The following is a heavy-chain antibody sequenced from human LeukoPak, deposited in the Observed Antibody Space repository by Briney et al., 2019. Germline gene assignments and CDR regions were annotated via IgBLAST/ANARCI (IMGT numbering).Heavy chain of an antibody. D-gene: IGHD3-10*01. CDR3: ARESGDYGSADMPGYYYYMDV. CDR1: GFTFSRHS. Sequence: GSLRLSCEVSGFTFSRHSMSWVRQAPGKGLEWVAKIKEDGTEKYYVGSVEGRFTISRDNARNTLFLQMNSLRVEDTAVYFCARESGDYGSADMPGYYYYMDVWAKGTTVIVSS. J-gene: IGHJ6*03. V-gene: IGHV3-7*01. CDR2: IKEDGTEK.